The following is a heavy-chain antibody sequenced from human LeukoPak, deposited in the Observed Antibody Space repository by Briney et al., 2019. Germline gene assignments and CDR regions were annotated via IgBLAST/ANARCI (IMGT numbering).Heavy chain of an antibody. CDR3: ARSSTYYYGSGSYNWFDP. V-gene: IGHV4-59*01. Sequence: SETLSLTCTVSGGSISSYYWSWIRQPPGKGLEWIGYIYYSGSTNYNPSLKSRVTISVDTSKNQFSLKLSSVTAADTAVYYCARSSTYYYGSGSYNWFDPWGQGTLVTVSS. CDR1: GGSISSYY. CDR2: IYYSGST. D-gene: IGHD3-10*01. J-gene: IGHJ5*02.